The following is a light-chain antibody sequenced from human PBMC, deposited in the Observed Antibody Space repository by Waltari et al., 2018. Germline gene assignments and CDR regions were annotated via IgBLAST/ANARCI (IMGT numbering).Light chain of an antibody. Sequence: QLVLTQSPSASASLGASVKLTCTLSSGHSSNVVACLQQRPEKGPRYLMKVNSDGSHSRGDEIPDRFSGSSSGAERYLTISNLQSEDEADYYCQTGGHGTWVFGGGTGLTVV. CDR2: VNSDGSH. J-gene: IGLJ3*02. V-gene: IGLV4-69*01. CDR1: SGHSSNV. CDR3: QTGGHGTWV.